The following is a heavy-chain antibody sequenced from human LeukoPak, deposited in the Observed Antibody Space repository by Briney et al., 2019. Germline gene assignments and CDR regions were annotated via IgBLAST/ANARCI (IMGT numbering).Heavy chain of an antibody. CDR3: ANRYIAVAGTVFDY. Sequence: GGSLRLSCAASGFTVSSNYMSWVRQASGKGLEWVSVIYSGGSTYYADSVRGRFTISRDNSKNTLYLQMNSLRAEDTAVYYCANRYIAVAGTVFDYWGQGTLVTVSS. D-gene: IGHD6-19*01. V-gene: IGHV3-66*02. J-gene: IGHJ4*02. CDR1: GFTVSSNY. CDR2: IYSGGST.